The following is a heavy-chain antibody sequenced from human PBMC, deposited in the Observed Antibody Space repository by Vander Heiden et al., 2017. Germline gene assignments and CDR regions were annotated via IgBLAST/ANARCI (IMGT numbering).Heavy chain of an antibody. CDR2: INERNDKT. CDR3: AKQMADWGF. J-gene: IGHJ4*02. CDR1: GFTFSHYA. D-gene: IGHD3-16*01. Sequence: RPSCEASGFTFSHYAMTLVRQAPGKALEWVSSINERNDKTHYADSVEGRFTISRDDSRSTLDLQMNSRRADETAVYYCAKQMADWGFWGQGTRGTVSS. V-gene: IGHV3-23*01.